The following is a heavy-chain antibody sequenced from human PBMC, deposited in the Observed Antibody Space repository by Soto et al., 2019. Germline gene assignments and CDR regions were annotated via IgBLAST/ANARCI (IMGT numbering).Heavy chain of an antibody. CDR1: DYSISSNNY. J-gene: IGHJ4*02. CDR3: ARMSVEMATTYYFDS. D-gene: IGHD5-12*01. Sequence: SETLSLTCVVSDYSISSNNYWCWIRQPPGKGLECIGSIHHSGSTYYSPSLNSRVTVSLDTSKNQFSLKLSSVNTADTAVYYCARMSVEMATTYYFDSWGQGALVTVSS. V-gene: IGHV4-38-2*01. CDR2: IHHSGST.